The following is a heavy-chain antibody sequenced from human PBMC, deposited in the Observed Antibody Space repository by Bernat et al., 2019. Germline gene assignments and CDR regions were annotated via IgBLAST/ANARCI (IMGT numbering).Heavy chain of an antibody. J-gene: IGHJ4*02. V-gene: IGHV3-30*18. CDR2: ISSDGSNK. Sequence: QVQLVEFGGGVVQPGRSLRLSCAASGFTFSTYAMHWVRQAPGKGLEWVAVISSDGSNKHYADSVKGRFTISRDNSKNTLFLQMNSLRADDTAVYYCAKDGTTTTSLDYWGQGTLVTVSS. D-gene: IGHD1-7*01. CDR3: AKDGTTTTSLDY. CDR1: GFTFSTYA.